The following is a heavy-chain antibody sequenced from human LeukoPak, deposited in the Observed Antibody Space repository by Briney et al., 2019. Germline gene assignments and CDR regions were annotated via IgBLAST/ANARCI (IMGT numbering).Heavy chain of an antibody. CDR2: IVVGSGNT. CDR1: RFTFTSSA. CDR3: AAVGYFDWLPYYYYYGMDV. Sequence: SVKVSCKASRFTFTSSAMQWVRQARGQRLEWIGWIVVGSGNTNYAQKFQERVTITRDMSTSTAYMELSSLRSEDTAVYYCAAVGYFDWLPYYYYYGMDVWGQGTTVTVSS. J-gene: IGHJ6*02. V-gene: IGHV1-58*02. D-gene: IGHD3-9*01.